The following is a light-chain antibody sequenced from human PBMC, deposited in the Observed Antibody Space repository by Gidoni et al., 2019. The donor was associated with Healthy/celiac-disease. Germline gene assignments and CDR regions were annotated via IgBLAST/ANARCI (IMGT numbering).Light chain of an antibody. CDR3: QQYYSIPPT. Sequence: DIVMTQSPDSLAVSLGERATINCKSSQSVLYSSKNKNYLAWYQQKPGQPPKLLIYWASTRESGVPDRFSGSGSGTDFTLTISSLQAEDVAVYYCQQYYSIPPTFXQXTKVEIK. V-gene: IGKV4-1*01. CDR2: WAS. CDR1: QSVLYSSKNKNY. J-gene: IGKJ1*01.